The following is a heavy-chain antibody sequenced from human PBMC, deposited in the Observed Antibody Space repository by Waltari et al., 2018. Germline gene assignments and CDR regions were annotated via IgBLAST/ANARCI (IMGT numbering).Heavy chain of an antibody. CDR3: AREPLY. V-gene: IGHV4-31*03. CDR2: IYTRGNT. CDR1: GDSISSHYY. J-gene: IGHJ4*02. Sequence: QVQLQESGPGLVKPSQTMPLTCTVSGDSISSHYYWTWIRQHPGKGLEWIGNIYTRGNTDYNPSLTSRLTISLDTSKNQFSLQLTSVSAADTAVYYCAREPLYWGQGTLVTVSS.